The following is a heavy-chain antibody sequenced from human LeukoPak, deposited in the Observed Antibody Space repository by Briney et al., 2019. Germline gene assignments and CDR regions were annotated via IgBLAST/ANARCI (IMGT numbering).Heavy chain of an antibody. J-gene: IGHJ4*02. D-gene: IGHD6-19*01. CDR3: ARVRYTSGLYYFES. CDR2: VNSNTGNP. CDR1: GYTFISSG. V-gene: IGHV7-4-1*02. Sequence: ASVKVSCKASGYTFISSGMSWVRQAPGHGLEWRGWVNSNTGNPTYAQGFTGRFVFSWDTSVSTAYLQISSLKAEDTAVYYCARVRYTSGLYYFESWGQGTLVTVSS.